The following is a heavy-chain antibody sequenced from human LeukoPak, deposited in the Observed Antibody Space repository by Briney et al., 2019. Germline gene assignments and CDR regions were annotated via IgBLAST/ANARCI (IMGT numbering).Heavy chain of an antibody. Sequence: ASVKVSCKASGYTFTSYGISWVRQAPGQGLEWMGWISAYNGNTNYAQKLQGRVTMTTDTSTSTAYMELRSLRSDDTAVYYCARESRAGRKRKKLYDILTGYYIVPPPGWFDPWGQGTLVTVSS. CDR3: ARESRAGRKRKKLYDILTGYYIVPPPGWFDP. CDR2: ISAYNGNT. D-gene: IGHD3-9*01. V-gene: IGHV1-18*01. CDR1: GYTFTSYG. J-gene: IGHJ5*02.